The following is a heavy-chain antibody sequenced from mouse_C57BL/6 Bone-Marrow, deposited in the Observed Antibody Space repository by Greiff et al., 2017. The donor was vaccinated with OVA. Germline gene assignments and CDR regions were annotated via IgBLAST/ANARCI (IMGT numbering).Heavy chain of an antibody. J-gene: IGHJ3*01. V-gene: IGHV5-9-1*02. Sequence: EVKVVESGEGLVKPGGSLKLSCAASGFTFSSYAMSWVRQTPEKRLEWVAYISSGGDYIYYADTVKGRFTISRDNARNTLYLQMSSLKSEDTAMYYCTREGGGIAYWGQGNRGTVSA. CDR2: ISSGGDYI. CDR1: GFTFSSYA. CDR3: TREGGGIAY.